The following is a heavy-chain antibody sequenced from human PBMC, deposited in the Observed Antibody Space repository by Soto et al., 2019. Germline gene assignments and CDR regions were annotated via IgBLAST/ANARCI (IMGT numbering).Heavy chain of an antibody. CDR3: ARQGAGGWALLLYYFDY. D-gene: IGHD3-22*01. V-gene: IGHV4-39*01. J-gene: IGHJ4*02. CDR2: IYYSGST. Sequence: QLQLQESGPGLVKPSETLSLTCTVSGGSISSSSYYWGWIRQPPGKGLEWIGSIYYSGSTYYNPSLKSRVTISVDTSKNQFSLKLSSVTAADTAVYYCARQGAGGWALLLYYFDYWGQGTLVTVSS. CDR1: GGSISSSSYY.